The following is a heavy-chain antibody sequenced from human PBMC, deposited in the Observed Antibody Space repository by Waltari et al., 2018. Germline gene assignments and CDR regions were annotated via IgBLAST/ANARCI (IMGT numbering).Heavy chain of an antibody. CDR1: GGPTCRYS. V-gene: IGHV4-59*01. D-gene: IGHD5-12*01. CDR3: ANGGGYVDYAFDI. Sequence: QVQLQESGPGLVKPPEPLSLTSTVSGGPTCRYSWSCIRQPPGKGLEWIGYIYYSGSTNYNPSLKSRVTISVDTSKNQFSLKLSSVTAADTAVYYCANGGGYVDYAFDIWGQGTMVTVSS. CDR2: IYYSGST. J-gene: IGHJ3*02.